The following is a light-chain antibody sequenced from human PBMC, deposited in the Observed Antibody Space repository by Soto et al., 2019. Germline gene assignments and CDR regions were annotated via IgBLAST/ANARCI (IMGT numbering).Light chain of an antibody. Sequence: RVMTQSPATLSVSPGERATLSCRASQSVSIHLAWYQQKRGQAPRLLIYGASTRAPGIPARFSGSGSGTEFTLTISSLQSEDFAVYYCQQYNNWPRTFGQGTKVDIK. J-gene: IGKJ1*01. CDR1: QSVSIH. V-gene: IGKV3-15*01. CDR2: GAS. CDR3: QQYNNWPRT.